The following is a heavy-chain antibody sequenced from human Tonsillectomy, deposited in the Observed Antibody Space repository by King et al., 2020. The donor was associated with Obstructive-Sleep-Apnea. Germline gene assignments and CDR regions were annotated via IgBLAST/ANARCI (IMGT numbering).Heavy chain of an antibody. CDR2: IYYSGST. CDR1: GGSISSSSYY. V-gene: IGHV4-39*01. D-gene: IGHD6-6*01. J-gene: IGHJ4*02. Sequence: QLQESGPGLVKPSETLSLTCTVSGGSISSSSYYWGWIRQPPGKGLEWIGSIYYSGSTYYNPSLKSRVTISVDTSKNQFSLKLSSVTAADTAVYYCARRGVRGSAPTFDYWGQGTLVTVSS. CDR3: ARRGVRGSAPTFDY.